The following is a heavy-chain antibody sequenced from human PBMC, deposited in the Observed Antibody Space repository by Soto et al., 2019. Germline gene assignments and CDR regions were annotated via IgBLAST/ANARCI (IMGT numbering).Heavy chain of an antibody. CDR2: IIPIFGAP. V-gene: IGHV1-69*06. J-gene: IGHJ3*02. CDR1: GGSFSSYA. D-gene: IGHD6-13*01. CDR3: ARAGPVSGNHAFDI. Sequence: QVQLVQSGAEVKKPGSSVNVSCKASGGSFSSYAISWVRQAPVQGLEWMGGIIPIFGAPNYAQKFQGRVTIIADKSTSTAYMELSSLRSEDTALYYCARAGPVSGNHAFDIWGQGTLVTVSS.